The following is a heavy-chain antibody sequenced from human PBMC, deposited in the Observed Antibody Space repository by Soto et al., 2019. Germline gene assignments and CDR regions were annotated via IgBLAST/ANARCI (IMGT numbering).Heavy chain of an antibody. V-gene: IGHV4-4*02. Sequence: PSETLSLTCAVSSGSISSSNWWSWVRQPPGKGLEWIGEIYHSGSTNYNPSLKSRVTISVDKSKNQFSLKLSSVTAADTAVYYCARSGRAYDYIWGSYRYSFLDYWGQGTLVTVS. CDR1: SGSISSSNW. J-gene: IGHJ4*02. CDR2: IYHSGST. CDR3: ARSGRAYDYIWGSYRYSFLDY. D-gene: IGHD3-16*02.